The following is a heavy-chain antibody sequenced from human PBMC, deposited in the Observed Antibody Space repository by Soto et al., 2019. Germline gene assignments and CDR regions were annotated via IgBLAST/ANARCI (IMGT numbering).Heavy chain of an antibody. V-gene: IGHV1-2*02. CDR2: INPNSGGT. CDR1: GYTFTGYY. J-gene: IGHJ6*02. D-gene: IGHD5-18*01. CDR3: AAGYSYGPTPHYYYYGMDV. Sequence: GASVKVSCKASGYTFTGYYMHWVRQAPGQGLEWMGWINPNSGGTNYAQKFQGRVTMTRDTSISTAYMELSRLRSDDTAVYYCAAGYSYGPTPHYYYYGMDVWGQGTTVTVSS.